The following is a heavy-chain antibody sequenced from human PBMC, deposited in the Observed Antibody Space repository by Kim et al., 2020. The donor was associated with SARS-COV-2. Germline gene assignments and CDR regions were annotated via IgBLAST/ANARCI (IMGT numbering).Heavy chain of an antibody. J-gene: IGHJ6*02. CDR1: GFTFSSYS. D-gene: IGHD3-3*01. V-gene: IGHV3-21*01. CDR2: ISTSSSYI. CDR3: ARATYYDFGSGYLGVESYYSMDV. Sequence: GGSLRLSCSASGFTFSSYSMTWVRQAPGKGLEWVSSISTSSSYIYYADSVKGRFTISRDNAKNSLYLQMTSLRAEDTAVYYCARATYYDFGSGYLGVESYYSMDVCGRGTTLTVAS.